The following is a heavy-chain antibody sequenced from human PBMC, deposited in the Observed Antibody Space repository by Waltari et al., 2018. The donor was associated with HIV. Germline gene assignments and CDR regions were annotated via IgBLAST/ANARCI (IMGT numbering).Heavy chain of an antibody. J-gene: IGHJ4*02. CDR2: TYYSGSN. CDR1: GGSITSGSYY. D-gene: IGHD3-22*01. Sequence: QLQLQESGPGLVKPSETLSLTCTVSGGSITSGSYYWGWIRQPPGKGLGWIGSTYYSGSNDHHPSLKCRVTISVDTSKNQFSLQLSSVTAADTAVYCCARHHSSGYLGFDYWGQGTLVTVSS. V-gene: IGHV4-39*01. CDR3: ARHHSSGYLGFDY.